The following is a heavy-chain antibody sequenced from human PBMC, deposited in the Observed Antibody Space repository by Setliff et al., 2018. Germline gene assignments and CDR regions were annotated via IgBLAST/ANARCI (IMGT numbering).Heavy chain of an antibody. V-gene: IGHV1-69*13. CDR1: GGTFSSYA. CDR2: IIPIFGTA. CDR3: ARDGRNNIAAAGTTGWAFDI. D-gene: IGHD6-13*01. J-gene: IGHJ3*02. Sequence: SVKASCKASGGTFSSYAISWVRQAPGQGLEWMGGIIPIFGTANYAQKFQGRVTITADESTSTAYMELSSLRSEDTAVYYCARDGRNNIAAAGTTGWAFDIWGQGTMVT.